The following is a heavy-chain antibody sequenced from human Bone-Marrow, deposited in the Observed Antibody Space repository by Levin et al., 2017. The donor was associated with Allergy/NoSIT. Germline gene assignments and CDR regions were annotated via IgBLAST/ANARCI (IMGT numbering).Heavy chain of an antibody. Sequence: GESLKISCAASGFAFSHYPMHWVRQGPGKGLEWVASILSNGRQIKYADSVLGRFTISRDDLRNTVYLEMDRVRPGDTARYFCVKDPYTDKTVGYFHYWGQGTVVTVSS. CDR1: GFAFSHYP. V-gene: IGHV3-30*02. D-gene: IGHD2-21*02. CDR2: ILSNGRQI. J-gene: IGHJ4*03. CDR3: VKDPYTDKTVGYFHY.